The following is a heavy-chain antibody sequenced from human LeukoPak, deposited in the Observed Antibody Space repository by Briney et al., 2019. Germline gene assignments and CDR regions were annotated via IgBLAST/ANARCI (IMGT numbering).Heavy chain of an antibody. V-gene: IGHV4-30-4*01. CDR1: GGSISSGDYY. CDR3: AYDSSGYNPRNNWFDP. D-gene: IGHD3-22*01. CDR2: IYYSGST. Sequence: SETLSLTCTVSGGSISSGDYYWSWIRQPPGKGLEWIGYIYYSGSTYYNPSLKSRATISVDTSKNQFSLKLSSVTAADTAVYYCAYDSSGYNPRNNWFDPWGQGTLVTVSS. J-gene: IGHJ5*02.